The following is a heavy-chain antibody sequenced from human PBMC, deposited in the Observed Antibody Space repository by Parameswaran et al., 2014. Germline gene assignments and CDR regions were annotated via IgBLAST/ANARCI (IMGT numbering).Heavy chain of an antibody. Sequence: WVRQAPGQGLEWLGWISTYNGNTNYAQKFQGRVTMTTDRSTSTAYMELRSLRYDDTAVYYCARELLVRSDAFDIWGQGTMVTVSS. CDR2: ISTYNGNT. V-gene: IGHV1-18*01. J-gene: IGHJ3*02. CDR3: ARELLVRSDAFDI. D-gene: IGHD6-13*01.